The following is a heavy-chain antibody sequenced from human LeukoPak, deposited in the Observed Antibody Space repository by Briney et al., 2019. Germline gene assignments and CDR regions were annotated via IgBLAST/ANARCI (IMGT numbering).Heavy chain of an antibody. CDR1: GFIFRSYS. D-gene: IGHD6-19*01. Sequence: GGSLRLSCAAFGFIFRSYSMNWVRQAPGKGLEWVSSISSSSSYIYYADSVKGRFTISRDNAKNSLYLQMNSLRAEDTAVYYCARVLGVQESEYYFDYWGQGTLVTVSS. CDR2: ISSSSSYI. J-gene: IGHJ4*02. V-gene: IGHV3-21*01. CDR3: ARVLGVQESEYYFDY.